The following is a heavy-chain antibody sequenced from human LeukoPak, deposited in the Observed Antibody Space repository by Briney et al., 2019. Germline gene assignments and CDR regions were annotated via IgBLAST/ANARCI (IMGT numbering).Heavy chain of an antibody. Sequence: PGGSLRLSCAASGFTFSSYAMSWVRQAPGKGLEWVSAISCSGGSTYYADSVKGRFTIYRDNSKNTLYLQMKSLRAEDTAVYYCANLGDGYKGIDYWGQGTLVTVSS. CDR3: ANLGDGYKGIDY. CDR1: GFTFSSYA. V-gene: IGHV3-23*01. J-gene: IGHJ4*02. CDR2: ISCSGGST. D-gene: IGHD5-24*01.